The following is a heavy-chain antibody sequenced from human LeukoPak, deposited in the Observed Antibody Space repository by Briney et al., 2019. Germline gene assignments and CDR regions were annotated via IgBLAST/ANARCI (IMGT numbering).Heavy chain of an antibody. CDR3: ARDRDWGCSYCSY. Sequence: PGGSLRLSCAASGFTFSSYGMHWVRQAPGKGLEWVAVIWFDGSNKYYADSVKGRFTISRDNSKNTLYLQMNSLRAEDTAVYYCARDRDWGCSYCSYWGQGTLVTVSS. J-gene: IGHJ4*02. CDR1: GFTFSSYG. D-gene: IGHD7-27*01. V-gene: IGHV3-33*01. CDR2: IWFDGSNK.